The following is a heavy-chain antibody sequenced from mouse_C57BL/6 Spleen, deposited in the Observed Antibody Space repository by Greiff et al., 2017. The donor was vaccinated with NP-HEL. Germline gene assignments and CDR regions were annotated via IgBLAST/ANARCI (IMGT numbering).Heavy chain of an antibody. CDR3: ARDGYGSSLDY. Sequence: EVQLQESGGGLVKPGGSLKLSCAASGFTFSSYAMSWVRQTPEKRLEWVATISDGGSYTYYPDNVKGRFTISRDNAKNNLYLQMSHLKSEDTAMYYCARDGYGSSLDYWGQGTTLTVSS. D-gene: IGHD1-1*01. J-gene: IGHJ2*01. CDR1: GFTFSSYA. CDR2: ISDGGSYT. V-gene: IGHV5-4*01.